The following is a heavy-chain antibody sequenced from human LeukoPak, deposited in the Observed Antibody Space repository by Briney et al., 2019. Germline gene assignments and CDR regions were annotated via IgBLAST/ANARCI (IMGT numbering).Heavy chain of an antibody. CDR1: GYSFTSYW. J-gene: IGHJ5*02. D-gene: IGHD3-10*01. Sequence: GESLKISCKGSGYSFTSYWFGWVRQMPGKGLEWMGIIYPGDSDTRYSPSFQGQVTISADKSISTAYLQWSSLKASDTAMYYCARAGMVRGVMAWFDPWGQGTLVTVSS. V-gene: IGHV5-51*01. CDR2: IYPGDSDT. CDR3: ARAGMVRGVMAWFDP.